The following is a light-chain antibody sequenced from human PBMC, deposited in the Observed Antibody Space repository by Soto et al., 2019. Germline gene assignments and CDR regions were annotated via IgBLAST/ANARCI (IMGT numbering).Light chain of an antibody. CDR3: QQFSSYPLT. J-gene: IGKJ4*01. CDR1: QSVSSSY. Sequence: SPGTLSLSPGERATLSCRASQSVSSSYLAWYQQKPGRAPRLLIYDASSRATGIPDRFSGGGSGTDFTLTISRLEPEDFAVYYCQQFSSYPLTFGGGTKVDVK. CDR2: DAS. V-gene: IGKV3-20*01.